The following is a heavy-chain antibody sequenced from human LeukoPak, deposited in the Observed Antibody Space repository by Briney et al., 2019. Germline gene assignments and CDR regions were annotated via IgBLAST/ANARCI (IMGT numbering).Heavy chain of an antibody. CDR2: MNPITGST. CDR3: VRDGEGVAISVNYWFDP. D-gene: IGHD3-10*01. J-gene: IGHJ5*01. V-gene: IGHV1-8*01. Sequence: ASVKVSCKASGFIFTGYDINWVRQAAGQGLEWMGWMNPITGSTGYARQFQGRVTMTRDTSTGTAYMELTSLRSEDTAVYYCVRDGEGVAISVNYWFDPWGQGTTVTVSS. CDR1: GFIFTGYD.